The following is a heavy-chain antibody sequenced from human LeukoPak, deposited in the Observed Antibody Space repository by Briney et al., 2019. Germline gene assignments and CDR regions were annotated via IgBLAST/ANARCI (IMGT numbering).Heavy chain of an antibody. J-gene: IGHJ4*02. Sequence: GGSLRLSCAASEFTFSNAWMSWVRQAPGKGLEWVSGISGSGVTDYADSVKGRFTISRDNSKNTLYLQMNSLRAEDTAVYYCAKDLNWGGRWGQGTLVTVSS. CDR3: AKDLNWGGR. CDR2: ISGSGVT. CDR1: EFTFSNAW. D-gene: IGHD7-27*01. V-gene: IGHV3-23*01.